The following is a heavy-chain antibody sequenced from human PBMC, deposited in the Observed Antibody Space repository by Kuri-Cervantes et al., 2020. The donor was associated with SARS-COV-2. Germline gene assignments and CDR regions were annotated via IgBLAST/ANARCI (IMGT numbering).Heavy chain of an antibody. CDR1: GFTFDDHA. Sequence: SLKISCAASGFTFDDHAMHWVRQAPGKGLEWVSGISWNSGSIGYADSVKGRFTISRDNAKNSLYLQMNSLRAEDTAVYYCARDLRDYYYYYMDVWGKGTTVTVSS. CDR3: ARDLRDYYYYYMDV. V-gene: IGHV3-9*01. J-gene: IGHJ6*03. CDR2: ISWNSGSI.